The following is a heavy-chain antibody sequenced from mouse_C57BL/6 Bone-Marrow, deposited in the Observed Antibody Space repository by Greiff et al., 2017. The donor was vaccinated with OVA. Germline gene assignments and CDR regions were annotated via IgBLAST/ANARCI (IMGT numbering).Heavy chain of an antibody. CDR3: ARKEDGSTGNYYAMDY. V-gene: IGHV1-76*01. CDR2: IYPGSGNT. Sequence: VKVVESGAELVRPGASVKLSCKASGYTFTDYYINWVKQRPGQGLEWIARIYPGSGNTYYNEKFKGKATLTAEKSSSTAYMQLSSLTSEDSAVYFCARKEDGSTGNYYAMDYWGQGTSVTVSS. CDR1: GYTFTDYY. D-gene: IGHD2-3*01. J-gene: IGHJ4*01.